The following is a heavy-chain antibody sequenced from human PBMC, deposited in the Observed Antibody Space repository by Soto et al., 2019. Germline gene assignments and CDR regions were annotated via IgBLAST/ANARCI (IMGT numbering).Heavy chain of an antibody. J-gene: IGHJ4*02. V-gene: IGHV3-48*02. Sequence: PGGSLRLSCAAAGLNFSSYSMNWDRQEPGKGLEWVSYISSSSSTIYYAGSVKGRFTISRDNAKNSLYLQMNSLRDEDPAVYYCARDLYGDSNYFVYWGQVTLVTVSS. CDR2: ISSSSSTI. CDR1: GLNFSSYS. D-gene: IGHD4-17*01. CDR3: ARDLYGDSNYFVY.